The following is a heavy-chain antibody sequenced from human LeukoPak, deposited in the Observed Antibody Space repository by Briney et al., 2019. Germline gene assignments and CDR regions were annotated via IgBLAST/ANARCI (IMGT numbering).Heavy chain of an antibody. V-gene: IGHV3-64*01. CDR2: ISSNGGST. J-gene: IGHJ6*02. CDR3: AGYSSSWYRGYYYGMDV. CDR1: GFTFSSYA. Sequence: PGRSLRLSCAASGFTFSSYAMHWVRQAPGKGLEYVSAISSNGGSTYYANSVKGRFTISRDNSKNTLYLQMGSLRAEDMAVYYCAGYSSSWYRGYYYGMDVWGQGTTVIVSS. D-gene: IGHD6-13*01.